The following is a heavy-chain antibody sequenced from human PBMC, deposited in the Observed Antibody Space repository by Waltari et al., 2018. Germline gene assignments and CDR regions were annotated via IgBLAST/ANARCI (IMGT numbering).Heavy chain of an antibody. CDR1: VFTFSSYG. V-gene: IGHV3-33*01. CDR2: ISSTGSNT. Sequence: QLYLVESGGGVVQPGRSLRLSCAASVFTFSSYGMHWVRQPPGKGLQWVEVISSTGSNTYYADSVGGRFTISRDNSKNILYLQMNSLRAEDTAVYYCARDIAFGGVIVMNEAFDFRGRGTTVTVSP. CDR3: ARDIAFGGVIVMNEAFDF. J-gene: IGHJ3*01. D-gene: IGHD3-16*02.